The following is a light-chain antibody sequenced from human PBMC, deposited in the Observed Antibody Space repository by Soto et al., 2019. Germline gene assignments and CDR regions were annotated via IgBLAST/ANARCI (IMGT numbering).Light chain of an antibody. CDR1: QHVGTW. V-gene: IGKV1-5*03. CDR2: KAS. Sequence: DIQMTQSPSTLSASVGERVTINCRASQHVGTWLAWYQQKPGKAPNLLIYKASNLERGVPSRFSGSGSGTEFTLTISSLQPDDLATYYCQQNNRYPWTFGQGTKVEIK. J-gene: IGKJ1*01. CDR3: QQNNRYPWT.